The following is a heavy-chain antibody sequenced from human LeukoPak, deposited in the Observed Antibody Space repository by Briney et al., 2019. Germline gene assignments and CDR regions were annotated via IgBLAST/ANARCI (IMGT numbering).Heavy chain of an antibody. CDR1: GYTFTDYN. Sequence: ASVKVSCKTSGYTFTDYNLHWVRQAPGQRLEWMGIIKPSGGDTSYAQTFQGRVFMTRDTSTSTVYMELSSLKSEDTAVYYCARVRVGYKDAYDIWGQGTMVTVSS. CDR2: IKPSGGDT. J-gene: IGHJ3*02. CDR3: ARVRVGYKDAYDI. D-gene: IGHD5-24*01. V-gene: IGHV1-46*01.